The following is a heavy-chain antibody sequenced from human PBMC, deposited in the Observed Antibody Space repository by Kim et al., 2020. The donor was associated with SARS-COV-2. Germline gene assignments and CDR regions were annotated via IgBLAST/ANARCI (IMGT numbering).Heavy chain of an antibody. Sequence: YAQKFQGRVTITADKSTSTAYMELSSLRSEDTAVYYCARDESGSYDAFDIWGQGTMVTVSS. D-gene: IGHD1-26*01. CDR3: ARDESGSYDAFDI. V-gene: IGHV1-69*04. J-gene: IGHJ3*02.